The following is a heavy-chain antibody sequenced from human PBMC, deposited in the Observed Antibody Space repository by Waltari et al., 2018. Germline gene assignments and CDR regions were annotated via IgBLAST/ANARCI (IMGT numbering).Heavy chain of an antibody. CDR2: MFYNGSP. V-gene: IGHV4-59*01. J-gene: IGHJ5*02. CDR3: ARVLRSAWGVWFDP. Sequence: QVQLQESGPGLVKPSETLSLTCPGSGGSLPHYSWTWIRQPPGRGLEWIGYMFYNGSPNYNPSLKSRVTISIDTSKNQVSLNLSSVTAADTAVYYCARVLRSAWGVWFDPWGPGTLVIVSS. D-gene: IGHD3-16*01. CDR1: GGSLPHYS.